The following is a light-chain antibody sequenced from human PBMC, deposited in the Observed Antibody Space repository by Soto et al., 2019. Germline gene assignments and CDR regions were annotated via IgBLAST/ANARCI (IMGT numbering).Light chain of an antibody. J-gene: IGKJ1*01. CDR2: GAS. CDR1: QSVSSSY. V-gene: IGKV3-20*01. Sequence: EIVLTQSPGTLSLSPGERATLSCRASQSVSSSYLAWYQQQPGQAPRLLISGASSRATGVPDRFSGSASGTDFTLTISRLEPEDFAVYYCQRYGSSPPSFGQGTKVEIK. CDR3: QRYGSSPPS.